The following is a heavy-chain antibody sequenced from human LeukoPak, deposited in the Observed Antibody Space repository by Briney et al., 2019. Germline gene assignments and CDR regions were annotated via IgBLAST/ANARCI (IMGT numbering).Heavy chain of an antibody. Sequence: SETLSLTCTVSGGSISSHYWSWIRQPPGKGLEWIGYIYYSGSTNYHPSLKSRVTISVDTSKNQFSLKLSSVTAADTAVYYCARALRYDFWSGYLGPNDAFDIWGQGTMVTVSS. CDR1: GGSISSHY. CDR2: IYYSGST. V-gene: IGHV4-59*11. CDR3: ARALRYDFWSGYLGPNDAFDI. D-gene: IGHD3-3*01. J-gene: IGHJ3*02.